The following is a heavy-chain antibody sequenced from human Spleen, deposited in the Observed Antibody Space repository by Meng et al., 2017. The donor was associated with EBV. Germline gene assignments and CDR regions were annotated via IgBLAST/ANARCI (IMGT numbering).Heavy chain of an antibody. Sequence: VKSGAEVKRPGYAVKVPCQAFGGPPGTYSLAWVRQAPGRGLEGMGGIITLSGTPTYAQKFQGRLTITADPSTRTTYMELRGLTSDDTAIYYCARGHYDGYWGQGTLVTVSS. J-gene: IGHJ4*02. D-gene: IGHD3-16*01. CDR1: GGPPGTYS. V-gene: IGHV1-69*01. CDR3: ARGHYDGY. CDR2: IITLSGTP.